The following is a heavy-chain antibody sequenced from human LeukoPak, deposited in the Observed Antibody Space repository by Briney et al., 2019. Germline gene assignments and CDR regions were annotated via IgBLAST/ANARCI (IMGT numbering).Heavy chain of an antibody. Sequence: ASVKASCKSSGGTLSGFGISWVRQAPGQGPEWMGGIILRFGTVNYAQKFQGRVTITADESTNTACMEMSSLKSEDTAIYYCARGKPASGSFYKDQYHYMDAWGKGTAVTISS. V-gene: IGHV1-69*13. CDR3: ARGKPASGSFYKDQYHYMDA. J-gene: IGHJ6*03. D-gene: IGHD1-26*01. CDR2: IILRFGTV. CDR1: GGTLSGFG.